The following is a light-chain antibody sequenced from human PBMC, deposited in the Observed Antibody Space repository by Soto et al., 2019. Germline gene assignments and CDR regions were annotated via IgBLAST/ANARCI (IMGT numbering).Light chain of an antibody. CDR2: VSS. V-gene: IGKV3-20*01. CDR3: HQFGSSPPAFT. Sequence: ESMLTQSPGTLSLSPGERATLSCRASQSVSTRYLAWYQQQPGQAPSLLIYVSSIRATGIPDRFSGSGSGTDFTLTISRLEPEYFAVYYCHQFGSSPPAFTFGQGTKLEI. CDR1: QSVSTRY. J-gene: IGKJ2*01.